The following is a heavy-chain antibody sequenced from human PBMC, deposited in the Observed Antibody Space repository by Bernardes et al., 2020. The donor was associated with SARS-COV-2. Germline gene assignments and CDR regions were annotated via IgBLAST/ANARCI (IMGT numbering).Heavy chain of an antibody. J-gene: IGHJ4*02. V-gene: IGHV4-59*01. Sequence: SETLSLTCTVPGGSISSYYWSWIRQPPGKGLEWIGYIYYSGSTNYNPSLKSRVTISVDTSKNQFSLKLSSVTAADTAVYYCARASPDYGDYLDYWGQGTLVTVSS. CDR3: ARASPDYGDYLDY. D-gene: IGHD4-17*01. CDR2: IYYSGST. CDR1: GGSISSYY.